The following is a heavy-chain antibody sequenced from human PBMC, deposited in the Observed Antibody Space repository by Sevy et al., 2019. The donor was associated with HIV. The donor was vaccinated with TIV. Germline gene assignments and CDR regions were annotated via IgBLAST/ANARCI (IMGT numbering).Heavy chain of an antibody. CDR3: ARDEGIEVVGSIYNYHYYGLDV. D-gene: IGHD6-19*01. Sequence: GGSPRLSCAASGFTISDYYMSWIRQTPGKGLEWIAYISSRGNIIHYADSVKGRFTVSRDNAKDLLYLQMNSLRADDTAVYYCARDEGIEVVGSIYNYHYYGLDVWGQGTTVTVSS. CDR2: ISSRGNII. V-gene: IGHV3-11*01. CDR1: GFTISDYY. J-gene: IGHJ6*02.